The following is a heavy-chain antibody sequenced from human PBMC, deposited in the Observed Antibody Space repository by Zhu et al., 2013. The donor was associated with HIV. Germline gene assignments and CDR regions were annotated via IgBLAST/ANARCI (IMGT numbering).Heavy chain of an antibody. CDR1: GYSISSGYY. J-gene: IGHJ5*02. D-gene: IGHD3-22*01. Sequence: QVQLQESGPGLVKPSETLSLTCAVSGYSISSGYYWGWIRQPPGKGLEWIGSIYHSGSTYYNPSLKSRVTISVDTSKNQFSLKLSSVTAADTAVYYCARVYSITMIVVAINWFDPWGQGTLVTVSS. CDR3: ARVYSITMIVVAINWFDP. CDR2: IYHSGST. V-gene: IGHV4-38-2*01.